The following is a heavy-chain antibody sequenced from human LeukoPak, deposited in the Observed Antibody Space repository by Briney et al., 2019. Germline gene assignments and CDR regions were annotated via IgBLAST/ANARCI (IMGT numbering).Heavy chain of an antibody. CDR3: AKGYYYDSSGYYRSWFDP. CDR2: IRSDGSST. J-gene: IGHJ5*02. CDR1: GFTFSNYC. D-gene: IGHD3-22*01. Sequence: GSLRLSCAASGFTFSNYCMHWVRQAPGKGLVWVSRIRSDGSSTTYADFVKGRFTISRDNAKNTLYLQMNSLRDEDTAVYYCAKGYYYDSSGYYRSWFDPWGQGTVVTVSS. V-gene: IGHV3-74*01.